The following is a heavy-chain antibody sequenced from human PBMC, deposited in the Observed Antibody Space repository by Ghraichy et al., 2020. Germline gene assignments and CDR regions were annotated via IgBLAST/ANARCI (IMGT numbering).Heavy chain of an antibody. Sequence: SETLSLTCAVSGGSISSGGYSWSWIRQPPGKGLEWIGYIYHSGSTYYNPSLKSRVTISVDRSKNQFSLKLSSVTAADTAVYYCARGPFGGVIVMDWYFDLWGRGTLVTVSS. CDR2: IYHSGST. CDR1: GGSISSGGYS. J-gene: IGHJ2*01. V-gene: IGHV4-30-2*01. D-gene: IGHD3-16*02. CDR3: ARGPFGGVIVMDWYFDL.